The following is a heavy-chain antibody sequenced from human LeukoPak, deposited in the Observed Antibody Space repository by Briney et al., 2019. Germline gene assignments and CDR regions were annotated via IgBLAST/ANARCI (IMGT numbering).Heavy chain of an antibody. Sequence: GGSLRLSCAASGFTFSSYAMHWVRQAPGKGLEWVAVISYDGSNKYYADSVKGRFTISRDNSKNTLYLQMNSLGAEDTAVYYCARDSSGYFDYWGQGTLVTVSS. CDR3: ARDSSGYFDY. CDR1: GFTFSSYA. CDR2: ISYDGSNK. V-gene: IGHV3-30-3*01. D-gene: IGHD6-19*01. J-gene: IGHJ4*02.